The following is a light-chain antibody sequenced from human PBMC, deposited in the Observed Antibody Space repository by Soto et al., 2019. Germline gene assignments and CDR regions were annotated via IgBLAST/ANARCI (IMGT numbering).Light chain of an antibody. J-gene: IGKJ4*02. CDR2: TAS. V-gene: IGKV1-8*01. CDR1: QVISSH. Sequence: AIRMTQSPSSFSASTGDRVTITCRASQVISSHLAWYQVKPGKTPRLLIYTASYLESGVPSRVSGPGSGTDFTFTISSLQSEDFAVYYCQQYFSYPLTFGGGTKVEIK. CDR3: QQYFSYPLT.